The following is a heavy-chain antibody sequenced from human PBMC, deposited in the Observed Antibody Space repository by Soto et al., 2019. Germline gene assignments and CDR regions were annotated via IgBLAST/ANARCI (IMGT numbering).Heavy chain of an antibody. CDR2: INAGNGNT. V-gene: IGHV1-3*01. CDR1: GYTFTSYA. Sequence: ASVKVSCKASGYTFTSYAMHWVRQAPGQRLEWMGWINAGNGNTKYSQKFQGRVTITRDTSASTAYMELSSLRSEDTAVYYCARSYYYDSSGYYYYYYYGMDVWGQGTTVTVSS. D-gene: IGHD3-22*01. J-gene: IGHJ6*02. CDR3: ARSYYYDSSGYYYYYYYGMDV.